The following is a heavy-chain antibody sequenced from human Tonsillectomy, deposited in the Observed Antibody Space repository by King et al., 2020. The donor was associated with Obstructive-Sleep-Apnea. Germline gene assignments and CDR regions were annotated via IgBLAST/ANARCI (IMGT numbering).Heavy chain of an antibody. CDR3: AREMGDIVVVVAAPNYYYYGMDV. CDR1: GFTFSSYA. Sequence: QLVQSGGGVVQPGRSPRLSCAASGFTFSSYAMHWVRQAPGKGLEWVAVISYDGSNKYYADSVKGRFTFSRDNSKNTLYLQMNSLRAEDTAVYYCAREMGDIVVVVAAPNYYYYGMDVWGQGTTVTVSS. CDR2: ISYDGSNK. V-gene: IGHV3-30-3*01. D-gene: IGHD2-15*01. J-gene: IGHJ6*02.